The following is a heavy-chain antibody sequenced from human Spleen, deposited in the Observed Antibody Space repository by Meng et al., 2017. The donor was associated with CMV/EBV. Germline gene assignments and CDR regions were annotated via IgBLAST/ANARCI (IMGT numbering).Heavy chain of an antibody. CDR2: IWYDGSNK. CDR3: AKEGRYCSSTSCHQLDY. J-gene: IGHJ4*02. V-gene: IGHV3-33*06. CDR1: GFTFSSYG. Sequence: GESLKISCAASGFTFSSYGMHWVRQAPGKGLEWVAVIWYDGSNKYYADSVKGRFTISRDNSKNTLYLQMNSLGAEDTAVYYCAKEGRYCSSTSCHQLDYWGQGTLVTVSS. D-gene: IGHD2-2*01.